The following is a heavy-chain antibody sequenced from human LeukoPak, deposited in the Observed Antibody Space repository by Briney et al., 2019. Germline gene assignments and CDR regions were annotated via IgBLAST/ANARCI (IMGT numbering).Heavy chain of an antibody. CDR2: ISSSSSYI. CDR3: ARDKRAARFFNWFDP. V-gene: IGHV3-9*01. Sequence: PGRSLRLSCAASGFTFDDYAMHWVRQAPGKGLEWVSGISSSSSYIYYADSVKGRFTISRDNAKNSLYLQMNSLRAEDTAVYYCARDKRAARFFNWFDPWGQGTLVTVSS. J-gene: IGHJ5*02. D-gene: IGHD6-6*01. CDR1: GFTFDDYA.